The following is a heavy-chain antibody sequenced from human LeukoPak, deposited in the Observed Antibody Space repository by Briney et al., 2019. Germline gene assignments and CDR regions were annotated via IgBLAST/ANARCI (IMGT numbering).Heavy chain of an antibody. J-gene: IGHJ3*02. Sequence: PGGSLRLSCAASGFTFSSYGMHWVRQAPGKGLEWVAVISYDGSNKYYADSVKGRFTISRDNSKNTLYLQMNSLRAEDTAVYYCARALPAARDAFDIWGQGTMVTVSS. CDR1: GFTFSSYG. D-gene: IGHD2-2*01. V-gene: IGHV3-30*03. CDR2: ISYDGSNK. CDR3: ARALPAARDAFDI.